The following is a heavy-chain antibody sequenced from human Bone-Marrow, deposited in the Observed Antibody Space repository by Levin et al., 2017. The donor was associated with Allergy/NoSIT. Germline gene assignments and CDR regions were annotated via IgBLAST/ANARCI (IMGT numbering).Heavy chain of an antibody. CDR2: ISGDGGNR. V-gene: IGHV3-23*01. CDR3: ANSWSYCGKNCYTYNFDY. CDR1: GFTFSDYA. Sequence: EASVKVSCAASGFTFSDYAMSWVRQAPGKGLEWVSAISGDGGNRYYANSVRGRFTISRDNSQKMLYLQMNSLRVEDTALYYCANSWSYCGKNCYTYNFDYWGQGMLVAVSS. D-gene: IGHD2-21*01. J-gene: IGHJ4*02.